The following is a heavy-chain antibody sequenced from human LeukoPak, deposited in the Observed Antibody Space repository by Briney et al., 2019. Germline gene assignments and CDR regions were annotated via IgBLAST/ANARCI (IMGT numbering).Heavy chain of an antibody. CDR2: INSDGSST. CDR1: GFTFSSYW. J-gene: IGHJ4*02. CDR3: TRLGGSSVGPDFDY. D-gene: IGHD6-6*01. Sequence: GGSLRLSCAASGFTFSSYWMHWVRQAPGKGLVWVSRINSDGSSTSYADSVKGRFTISRDNAKNTLYLQMNSLRAEDTAVYYCTRLGGSSVGPDFDYWGQGTLVTVSS. V-gene: IGHV3-74*01.